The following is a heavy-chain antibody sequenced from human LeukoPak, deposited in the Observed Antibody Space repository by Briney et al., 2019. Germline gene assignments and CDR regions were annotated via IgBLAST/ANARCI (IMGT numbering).Heavy chain of an antibody. V-gene: IGHV3-11*01. CDR3: ARAPKFRLVGVPKGPFDP. CDR1: GFTFSDYY. Sequence: GGSLRHSCAASGFTFSDYYMSWIRQAPGKGLEWVSYISSSGTTIYYADSVKGRFTISRDNAKNSLYLQMNSLRAEDTAVYYCARAPKFRLVGVPKGPFDPWGQGTLVTVSS. CDR2: ISSSGTTI. D-gene: IGHD1-26*01. J-gene: IGHJ5*02.